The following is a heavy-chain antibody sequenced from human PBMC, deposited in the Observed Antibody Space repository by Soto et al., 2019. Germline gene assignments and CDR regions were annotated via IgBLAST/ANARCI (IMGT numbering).Heavy chain of an antibody. CDR3: ARGLVVVSASYWYFDL. V-gene: IGHV1-8*01. CDR1: GYTFTSYD. D-gene: IGHD2-15*01. J-gene: IGHJ2*01. Sequence: QVQLVQSGAEVKKPGASVKVSCKASGYTFTSYDINWVRQAAGQGLERIGWMNPHSGKAVYAQKFQGRVTMAGNTSISTDDMELSSLRSDDPAVYFCARGLVVVSASYWYFDLWGRGTLVTVSS. CDR2: MNPHSGKA.